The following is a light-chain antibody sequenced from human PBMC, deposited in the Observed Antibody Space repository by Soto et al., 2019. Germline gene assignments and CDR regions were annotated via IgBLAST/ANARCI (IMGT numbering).Light chain of an antibody. Sequence: EIVMTQSPATLPVSPGESATLSCRASQSVSSNLAWYLQKPGQAPRLLIYGASTRATGIPARFSGSGSGTEFSLTISSLQSEDFAVYYCQQYRNWPLTFGGGTKVDIK. CDR2: GAS. CDR1: QSVSSN. CDR3: QQYRNWPLT. V-gene: IGKV3-15*01. J-gene: IGKJ4*01.